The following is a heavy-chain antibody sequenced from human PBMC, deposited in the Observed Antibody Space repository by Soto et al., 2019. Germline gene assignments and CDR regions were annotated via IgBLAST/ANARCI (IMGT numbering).Heavy chain of an antibody. J-gene: IGHJ6*02. CDR1: GYTFNNYG. CDR3: ARVAITLIRGLKVDFYSMDV. Sequence: ASVKVSCKGSGYTFNNYGITWVRQAPGQGLEWLGWISVYNGNKNYAKKVQGRVSMTADTSASTAHMELRSLQSDDTAVYFCARVAITLIRGLKVDFYSMDVWGQGTTVTVSS. V-gene: IGHV1-18*01. D-gene: IGHD3-10*01. CDR2: ISVYNGNK.